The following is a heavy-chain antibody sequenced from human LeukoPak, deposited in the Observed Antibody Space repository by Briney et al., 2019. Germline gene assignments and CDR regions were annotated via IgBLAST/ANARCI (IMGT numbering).Heavy chain of an antibody. CDR2: IYYSGST. CDR3: ARYCYTTSYYLGKTFDI. V-gene: IGHV4-30-4*01. Sequence: SETLSLTCTVSGGSISSGDFYWSWIRQPPGKGLEWIGYIYYSGSTYYNPSLKSRVTMSVDTSKNQFSLKLSSVTAADAAVYYCARYCYTTSYYLGKTFDIWGQGTIVTVSS. D-gene: IGHD2-2*01. CDR1: GGSISSGDFY. J-gene: IGHJ3*02.